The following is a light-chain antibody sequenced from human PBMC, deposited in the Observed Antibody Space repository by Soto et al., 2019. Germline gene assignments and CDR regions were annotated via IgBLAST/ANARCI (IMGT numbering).Light chain of an antibody. CDR2: AVT. Sequence: QSVLTQPPSASGTPGQRVTISCTGTNNDIGGFPYVSWYQQVPGKAPKLMISAVTQRPSGVPDRFSGSKSGNTASLTISGLQADDEADYFCCSYTASDLGVFGGGTKLTVL. J-gene: IGLJ3*02. CDR1: NNDIGGFPY. V-gene: IGLV2-11*01. CDR3: CSYTASDLGV.